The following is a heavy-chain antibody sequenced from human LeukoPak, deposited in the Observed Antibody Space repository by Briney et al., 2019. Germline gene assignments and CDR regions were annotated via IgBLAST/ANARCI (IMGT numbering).Heavy chain of an antibody. Sequence: PAETLSLTCTVSGCSISSSSYYWGWIRQPPGKGREWLGSSYYSGSTYYNPSLKSRATTTVDTSKNQFSLTLSSVTAAATTLYYCAREKIEHLVVVTAIPFDYWGQGTLVTVSS. CDR3: AREKIEHLVVVTAIPFDY. CDR1: GCSISSSSYY. CDR2: SYYSGST. D-gene: IGHD2-21*02. J-gene: IGHJ4*02. V-gene: IGHV4-39*07.